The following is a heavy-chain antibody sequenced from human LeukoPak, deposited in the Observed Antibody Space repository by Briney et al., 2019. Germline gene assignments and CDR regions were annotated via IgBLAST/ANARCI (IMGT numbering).Heavy chain of an antibody. CDR1: GYSFTSYH. D-gene: IGHD1-26*01. CDR3: ARDSLYSGSYLVDY. Sequence: GASVKVSCKASGYSFTSYHMHWVRQAPGQGLEWMGGIIPIFGTANYAQKFQGRVTITADESTSTAYMELSSLRSEDTAVYYCARDSLYSGSYLVDYWGQGTLVTVSS. V-gene: IGHV1-69*13. J-gene: IGHJ4*02. CDR2: IIPIFGTA.